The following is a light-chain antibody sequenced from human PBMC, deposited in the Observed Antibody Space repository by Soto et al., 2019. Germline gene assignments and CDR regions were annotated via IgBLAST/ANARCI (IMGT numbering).Light chain of an antibody. CDR2: DVS. V-gene: IGKV3D-20*01. CDR1: QTVSSSS. CDR3: QQSET. J-gene: IGKJ2*01. Sequence: ESVLTQSPATLSLSPGERATLSCGASQTVSSSSLAWYQQKPGQAPRLLIYDVSSRAIGIPDRFSGSGSGTVFILTISGLEPEDFAVYYCQQSETFGQGTKLEI.